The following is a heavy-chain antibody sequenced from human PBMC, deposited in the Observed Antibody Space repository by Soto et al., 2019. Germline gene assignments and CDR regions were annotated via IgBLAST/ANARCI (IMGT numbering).Heavy chain of an antibody. Sequence: GASVKVSCKSSGGTFSSHSINWVRQAPGQGLEWMGGIIPIFGPANFAKNFQGRVTITADESTTTAYMELSRLTSEDTAVYYCATGSFTSTGGRIGYHYNAMDVWGQGTTVTVSS. CDR3: ATGSFTSTGGRIGYHYNAMDV. V-gene: IGHV1-69*13. D-gene: IGHD1-1*01. CDR2: IIPIFGPA. J-gene: IGHJ6*02. CDR1: GGTFSSHS.